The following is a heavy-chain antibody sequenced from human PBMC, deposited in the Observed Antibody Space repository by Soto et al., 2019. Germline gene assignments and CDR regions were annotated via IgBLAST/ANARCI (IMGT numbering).Heavy chain of an antibody. CDR3: ARVNYYDSSGYYNSFDY. J-gene: IGHJ4*02. V-gene: IGHV3-21*01. D-gene: IGHD3-22*01. CDR1: GFTFSSYS. CDR2: ISSSSSYI. Sequence: PVGSLRLSCAASGFTFSSYSMNWVRQAPGKGLEWVSSISSSSSYIYYADSVKGRFTISRDNAKNSLYLQMNSLGAEDTAVYYCARVNYYDSSGYYNSFDYWGQGTLVTVSS.